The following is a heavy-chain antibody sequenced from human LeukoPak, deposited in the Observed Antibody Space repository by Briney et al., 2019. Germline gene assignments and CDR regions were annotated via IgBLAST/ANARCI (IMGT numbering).Heavy chain of an antibody. CDR2: MNPSSGDT. V-gene: IGHV1-8*03. CDR1: GYTFTSFD. CDR3: ATPTMRGPSYGYVRLLN. J-gene: IGHJ4*02. D-gene: IGHD5-18*01. Sequence: ASVNVSCKASGYTFTSFDINWVRQATGQGPEWMGWMNPSSGDTGYAQKFQGRVTFTRDTSTNTAYMELSSLTSEDTAVYYCATPTMRGPSYGYVRLLNWGQGSLVTVSS.